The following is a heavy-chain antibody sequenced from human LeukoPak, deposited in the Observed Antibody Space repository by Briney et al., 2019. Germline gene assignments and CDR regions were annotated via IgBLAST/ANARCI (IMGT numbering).Heavy chain of an antibody. V-gene: IGHV4-30-4*01. CDR3: ARVDCGGGNCYCPLYDS. D-gene: IGHD2-15*01. J-gene: IGHJ4*02. CDR2: IYYRGTT. Sequence: SETLSLTCTVSGGSVSSSEHYWTWKRQTPGKGLEWIGYIYYRGTTYYSPSLKSRVTMSVDLSTNQFSLRLSSVTAADTAVYFCARVDCGGGNCYCPLYDSWGPGTLVIVSS. CDR1: GGSVSSSEHY.